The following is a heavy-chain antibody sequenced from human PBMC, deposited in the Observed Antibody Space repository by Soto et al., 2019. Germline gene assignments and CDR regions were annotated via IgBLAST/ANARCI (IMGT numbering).Heavy chain of an antibody. CDR2: IGTAGDT. CDR1: GFTFSSYD. V-gene: IGHV3-13*01. D-gene: IGHD4-17*01. CDR3: ARDNRDYGDYYYMDV. J-gene: IGHJ6*03. Sequence: HGGSLRLSCAASGFTFSSYDMHWVRQATGKGLEWVSAIGTAGDTYYPGSVKGRFTISRENAKNSWYLQMNSLRAGDTAVYYCARDNRDYGDYYYMDVWGKGTTVTVSS.